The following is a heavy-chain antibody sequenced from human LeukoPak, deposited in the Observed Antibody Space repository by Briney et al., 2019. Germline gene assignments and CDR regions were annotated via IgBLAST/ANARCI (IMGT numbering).Heavy chain of an antibody. CDR3: AREHGDYRFDY. Sequence: SETLSLTCTVSGGSISSGDYYWSWIRQPPGKGLEWIGYIYYSGSTYYNPSLKSRVTISVDTSKNQFSLKLSSVTAAGTAVYYCAREHGDYRFDYWGQGTLVTVSS. CDR1: GGSISSGDYY. CDR2: IYYSGST. V-gene: IGHV4-30-4*01. J-gene: IGHJ4*02. D-gene: IGHD4-17*01.